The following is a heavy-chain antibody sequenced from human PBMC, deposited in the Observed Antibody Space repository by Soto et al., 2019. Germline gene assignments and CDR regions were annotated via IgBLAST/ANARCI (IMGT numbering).Heavy chain of an antibody. J-gene: IGHJ4*02. V-gene: IGHV3-30-3*01. CDR1: GFTFTTYA. Sequence: LRLSCAASGFTFTTYAMYWIRQAPGKGLEWVASISQVGSNKYYADSMKGRFTVSRDNAKNSVYLEMNSLSAEDTALYYCARESEDLTSNFDYWGQGTLVTVSS. CDR3: ARESEDLTSNFDY. CDR2: ISQVGSNK.